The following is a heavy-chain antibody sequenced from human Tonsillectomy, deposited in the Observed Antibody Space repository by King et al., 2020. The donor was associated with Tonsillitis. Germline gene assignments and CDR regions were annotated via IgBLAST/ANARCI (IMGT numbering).Heavy chain of an antibody. CDR3: AKVYHDYGDYAISL. D-gene: IGHD4-17*01. CDR1: GFIFNNYY. J-gene: IGHJ4*02. CDR2: ISYDGTNK. Sequence: VQLVESGGGVVQPGRSLRLSCVVSGFIFNNYYMHWVRQAPGKGLEWVAVISYDGTNKYYEDSAKGRFTISRDNSKNTLYLQMKSLKAEDTAVYFCAKVYHDYGDYAISLWGQGTLVTVSS. V-gene: IGHV3-30*18.